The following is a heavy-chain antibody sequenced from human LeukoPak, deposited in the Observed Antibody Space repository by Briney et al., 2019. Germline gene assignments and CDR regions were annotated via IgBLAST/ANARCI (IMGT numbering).Heavy chain of an antibody. CDR1: GGTFSSYA. CDR3: ARSPLIVALRGDYYYYMDV. D-gene: IGHD5-12*01. J-gene: IGHJ6*03. Sequence: GASVKVSCKASGGTFSSYAISWVRQAPGQGLEWMGGIIPIFGTANYAQKFQGRVTITADESTSTAYMELSSLRSEDTAVYYCARSPLIVALRGDYYYYMDVWGKGTTVTVSS. CDR2: IIPIFGTA. V-gene: IGHV1-69*13.